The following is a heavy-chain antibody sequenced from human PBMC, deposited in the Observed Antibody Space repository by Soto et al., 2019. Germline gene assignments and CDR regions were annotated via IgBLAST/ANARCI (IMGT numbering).Heavy chain of an antibody. CDR2: IYPRDSDI. D-gene: IGHD1-1*01. CDR1: GDSFTGFW. V-gene: IGHV5-51*01. J-gene: IGHJ6*02. CDR3: ARRLSGPKEEYNAYYFYGLDV. Sequence: PGESLKISCKVFGDSFTGFWIGWVRHRPGKGLEWVGSIYPRDSDIRYNPSFEGQVTVSADRSTTTAFLQWSSLMASDTAIYYCARRLSGPKEEYNAYYFYGLDVWGQGTKVTVSS.